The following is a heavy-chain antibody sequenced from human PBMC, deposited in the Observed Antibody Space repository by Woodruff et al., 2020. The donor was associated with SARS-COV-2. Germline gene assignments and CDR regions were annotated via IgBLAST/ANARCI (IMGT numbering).Heavy chain of an antibody. CDR3: ARDRYNSATLDY. D-gene: IGHD2-2*02. Sequence: QDRVTMTTDTSTSTAYMELRSLRSDDTAVYYCARDRYNSATLDYWGQGTLVTVSS. V-gene: IGHV1-18*01. J-gene: IGHJ4*02.